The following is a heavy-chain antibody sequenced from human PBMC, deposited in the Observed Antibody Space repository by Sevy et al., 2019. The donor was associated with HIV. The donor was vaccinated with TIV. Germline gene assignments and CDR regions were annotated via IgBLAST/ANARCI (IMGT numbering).Heavy chain of an antibody. CDR3: ARTFIQPLNWFDP. Sequence: ASVKVSCKASGYTFTSYGISWVRQAPGQGLEWMGWISAYNGNTNYAQKLQGRVTMTTDTSTRTADMELRGLRSDDTAVYYCARTFIQPLNWFDPWGQGTLVTVSS. D-gene: IGHD2-2*01. V-gene: IGHV1-18*04. J-gene: IGHJ5*02. CDR1: GYTFTSYG. CDR2: ISAYNGNT.